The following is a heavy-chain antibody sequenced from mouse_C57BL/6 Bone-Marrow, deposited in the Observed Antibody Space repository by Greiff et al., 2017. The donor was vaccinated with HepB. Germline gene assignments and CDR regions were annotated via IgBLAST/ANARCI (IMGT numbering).Heavy chain of an antibody. CDR1: GYTFTSYG. Sequence: QVQLQQSGAELARPGASVKLSCKASGYTFTSYGISWVKQRTGQGLEWIGRIHPSDSDTNYNQKFKGKATLTVDKSSSTAYMKLSSLTSEDSAVYYCAIAGFAYWGQGTLVTVSA. CDR3: AIAGFAY. CDR2: IHPSDSDT. V-gene: IGHV1-74*01. J-gene: IGHJ3*01.